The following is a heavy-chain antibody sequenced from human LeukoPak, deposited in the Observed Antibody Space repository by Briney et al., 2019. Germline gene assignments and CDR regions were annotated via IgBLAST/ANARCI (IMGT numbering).Heavy chain of an antibody. CDR2: ICHDGAT. Sequence: SETLSLTCTVSGGSITSGAYCWSWIRQHPGTGLEWIGYICHDGATSYNPSLRGRISFAIDTSKNQFSLKLSSVTAADTAVFYCTKEGREGRGYNGWFDPWGQGTLVTVSS. D-gene: IGHD3-22*01. J-gene: IGHJ5*02. CDR1: GGSITSGAYC. V-gene: IGHV4-31*03. CDR3: TKEGREGRGYNGWFDP.